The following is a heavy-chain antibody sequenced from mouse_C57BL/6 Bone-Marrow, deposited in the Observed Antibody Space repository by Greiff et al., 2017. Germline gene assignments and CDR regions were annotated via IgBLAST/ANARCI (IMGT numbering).Heavy chain of an antibody. Sequence: QVQLQQSGAELVRPGASVKLSCKASGYTFTDSYINWVKQRPGQGLEWIARIYPGSGNTYYNEKFKGKATLTAEKSSSTAYMQLSSLTSEDSAVYFCARGRVLGYWGQGTTLTVSS. CDR2: IYPGSGNT. V-gene: IGHV1-76*01. CDR1: GYTFTDSY. D-gene: IGHD2-14*01. CDR3: ARGRVLGY. J-gene: IGHJ2*01.